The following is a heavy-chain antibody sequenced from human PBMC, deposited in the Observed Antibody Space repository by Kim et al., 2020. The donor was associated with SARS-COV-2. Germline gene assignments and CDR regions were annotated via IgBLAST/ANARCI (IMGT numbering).Heavy chain of an antibody. Sequence: SVKVSCKASGGTFSSYAISWVRQAPGQGLEWMGGIIPIFGTANYAQKFQGRVTITADESTSTAYMELSSLRSEDTAVYYCATHYYDSSRSGLLSDELSMDVWGQGTTVTVSS. V-gene: IGHV1-69*13. J-gene: IGHJ6*02. CDR2: IIPIFGTA. CDR3: ATHYYDSSRSGLLSDELSMDV. D-gene: IGHD3-22*01. CDR1: GGTFSSYA.